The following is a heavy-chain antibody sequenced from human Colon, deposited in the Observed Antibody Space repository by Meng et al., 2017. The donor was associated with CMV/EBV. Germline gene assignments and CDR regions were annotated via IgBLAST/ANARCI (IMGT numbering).Heavy chain of an antibody. CDR1: GFTFSSYD. V-gene: IGHV3-13*01. Sequence: LSLTCAASGFTFSSYDMHWVRQPTGKGLEWVSVIGSNGDTYYPDSVKGRFTISRENAKNSLYLQMNNLRAGDTAVYYCVRGLGIWGQGTLVTVSS. CDR3: VRGLGI. J-gene: IGHJ3*02. CDR2: IGSNGDT.